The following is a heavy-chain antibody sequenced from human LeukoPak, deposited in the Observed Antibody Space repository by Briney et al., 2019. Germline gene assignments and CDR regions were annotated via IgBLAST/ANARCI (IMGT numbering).Heavy chain of an antibody. CDR3: ASEYCSGGSCFALFDY. D-gene: IGHD2-15*01. Sequence: SVKVSCKAPGGTFGSYAISWVRQAPGQGLEWMGRIIPIFGTANYAQKFQGRVTITTDESTSTAYMELSSLRSEDTAVYYCASEYCSGGSCFALFDYWGQGTLVTVSS. CDR2: IIPIFGTA. V-gene: IGHV1-69*05. J-gene: IGHJ4*02. CDR1: GGTFGSYA.